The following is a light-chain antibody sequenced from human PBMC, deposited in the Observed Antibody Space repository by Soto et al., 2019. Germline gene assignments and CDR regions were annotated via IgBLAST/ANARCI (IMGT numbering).Light chain of an antibody. CDR2: TAS. V-gene: IGKV1-5*03. Sequence: IQMTQSPSTLSASVGDRVTIPCRASQRVXSWLDWYQQKPGKAPNLLXDTASNLASGGPSRFSGSGSATEFTLTISSLQPDDFATYYFQQYNSVSVTFGQGTKVDI. CDR1: QRVXSW. CDR3: QQYNSVSVT. J-gene: IGKJ1*01.